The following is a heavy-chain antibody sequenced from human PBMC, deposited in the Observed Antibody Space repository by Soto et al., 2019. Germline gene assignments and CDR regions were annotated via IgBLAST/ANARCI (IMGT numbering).Heavy chain of an antibody. CDR2: INTGNGNT. CDR3: ARSLGYTFGYRDY. J-gene: IGHJ4*02. V-gene: IGHV1-3*04. D-gene: IGHD5-18*01. CDR1: GYTFTNYA. Sequence: QVQLVQSGAEVKKPGASVKVSCKASGYTFTNYAMHWVRQAPGQSLEWMGWINTGNGNTKYSQKFQGRVTIARDTSASTVYMELSSLRSEDTAVYYCARSLGYTFGYRDYWGQGTLVTVSS.